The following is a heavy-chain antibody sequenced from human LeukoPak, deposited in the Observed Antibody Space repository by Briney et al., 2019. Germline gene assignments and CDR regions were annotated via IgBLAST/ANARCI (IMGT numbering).Heavy chain of an antibody. J-gene: IGHJ4*02. CDR2: VYYSGST. CDR3: ATQNYGNYGSFDY. V-gene: IGHV4-39*01. Sequence: SETLSLTCIVSGGSIGSSNYYWGWIRQPPGQGLEWIGTVYYSGSTYYNPSLKGRLTISVDTSKNQFSLNLTSVTTADTAIYYCATQNYGNYGSFDYWGQGALVTVSS. CDR1: GGSIGSSNYY. D-gene: IGHD4-17*01.